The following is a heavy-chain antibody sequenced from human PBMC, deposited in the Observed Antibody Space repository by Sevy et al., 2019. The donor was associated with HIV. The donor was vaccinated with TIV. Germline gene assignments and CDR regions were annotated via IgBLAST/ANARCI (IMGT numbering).Heavy chain of an antibody. CDR2: IYYNGQI. D-gene: IGHD1-26*01. J-gene: IGHJ4*02. V-gene: IGHV4-59*08. CDR1: GGSITSLY. CDR3: AGENAWGRGYS. Sequence: SETLSLTCTVSGGSITSLYWNWIRQPPGKGLEWIANIYYNGQINYNPSLKRRVTLSLDKSKNQFSLRLSSVTAADTAMYYCAGENAWGRGYSWGQRTLVTVSS.